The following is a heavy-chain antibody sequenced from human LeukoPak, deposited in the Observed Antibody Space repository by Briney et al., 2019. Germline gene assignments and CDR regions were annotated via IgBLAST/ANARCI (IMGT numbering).Heavy chain of an antibody. CDR2: ISYDGSNK. J-gene: IGHJ4*02. CDR1: GFTFSSYA. V-gene: IGHV3-30*04. CDR3: ARDRGYCSSTSCSSAMGY. D-gene: IGHD2-2*01. Sequence: GRSLRLSCAASGFTFSSYAMHWVRQAPGKGLEWVAVISYDGSNKYYADSVKGRFTISRDNSKNTLYLQMNSLRAEDTAVYYCARDRGYCSSTSCSSAMGYWGQGTLVTVSS.